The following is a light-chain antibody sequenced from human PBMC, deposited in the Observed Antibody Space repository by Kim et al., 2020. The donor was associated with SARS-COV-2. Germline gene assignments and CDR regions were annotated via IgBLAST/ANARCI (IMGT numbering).Light chain of an antibody. Sequence: PGQSITISCTGTSSDVGSYNLVSWYQQNPGKAPKLMIYEVSQRPSGVSNRFSGSKSGNTASLTISGLQAEDEADYYCSSYAGSTTEFGGGTQLTVL. CDR1: SSDVGSYNL. J-gene: IGLJ3*02. V-gene: IGLV2-23*02. CDR2: EVS. CDR3: SSYAGSTTE.